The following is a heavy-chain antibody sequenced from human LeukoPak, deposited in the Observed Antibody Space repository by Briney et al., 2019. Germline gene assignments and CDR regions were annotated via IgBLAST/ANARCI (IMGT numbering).Heavy chain of an antibody. CDR1: GFTFSDYC. Sequence: GGSLRLSCAASGFTFSDYCFNWVRQAPGKGPEWVSYIDSISRTIYYADSVKGRFTISRDNAKNSLYLQMNSLRAEDTAVYYCARDVELLWFGESQYFDYWGQGTLVTVSS. CDR3: ARDVELLWFGESQYFDY. V-gene: IGHV3-48*01. D-gene: IGHD3-10*01. CDR2: IDSISRTI. J-gene: IGHJ4*02.